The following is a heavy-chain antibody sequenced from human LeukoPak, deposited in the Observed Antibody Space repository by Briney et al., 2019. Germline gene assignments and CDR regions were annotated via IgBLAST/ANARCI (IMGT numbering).Heavy chain of an antibody. Sequence: SQTLSLTCAISGDSASSNSVTWNWIRQFPSRGLEWLGRTYYRSTWYNDYAVSVRGRITVNPDTSKNQFSLHLNSVTPEDTAVYYCARRLTQYDCFDPWGQGILVTVSS. D-gene: IGHD2-2*01. CDR1: GDSASSNSVT. V-gene: IGHV6-1*01. CDR2: TYYRSTWYN. J-gene: IGHJ5*02. CDR3: ARRLTQYDCFDP.